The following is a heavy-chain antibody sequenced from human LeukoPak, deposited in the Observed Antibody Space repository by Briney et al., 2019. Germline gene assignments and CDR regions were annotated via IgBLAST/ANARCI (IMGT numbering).Heavy chain of an antibody. CDR3: ARGFHVLWFGEFHY. J-gene: IGHJ4*02. Sequence: ASVKVSCKASGYTFTSYDINWVRQATGQGLEWMGWMNPNSGNTGYAQKFQGRVTMTRNTSISTAYMELSSLRSEDTAVYYCARGFHVLWFGEFHYWGQGTLVTVSS. V-gene: IGHV1-8*01. D-gene: IGHD3-10*01. CDR2: MNPNSGNT. CDR1: GYTFTSYD.